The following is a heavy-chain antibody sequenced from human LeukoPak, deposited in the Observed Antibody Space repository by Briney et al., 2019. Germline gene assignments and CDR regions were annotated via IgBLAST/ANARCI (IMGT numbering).Heavy chain of an antibody. D-gene: IGHD6-6*01. CDR2: ISGSGSRT. Sequence: PGGSLRLSCAASGFTFISYAMNWVRQAPVKGLEWVSSISGSGSRTSYADSVKGRFTISRDNSKNTLYLQMNSLRADDTAVYYCAKDRGIAARVPYYYDYWGQGTLVTVSS. V-gene: IGHV3-23*01. CDR1: GFTFISYA. J-gene: IGHJ4*02. CDR3: AKDRGIAARVPYYYDY.